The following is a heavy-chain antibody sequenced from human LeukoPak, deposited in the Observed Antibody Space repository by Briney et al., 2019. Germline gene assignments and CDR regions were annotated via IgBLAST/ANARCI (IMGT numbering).Heavy chain of an antibody. CDR2: ISSSGSTI. Sequence: GGSLRLSCAASGFTFSDYYMSWIRQAPGKGLEWVSYISSSGSTIYYADSVKGRFTISRDNAKNPLYLQMNSLRAEDTAVYYCARDRTAMVIRLVARYGMDVWGQGTTVTVSS. CDR3: ARDRTAMVIRLVARYGMDV. J-gene: IGHJ6*02. V-gene: IGHV3-11*01. D-gene: IGHD5-18*01. CDR1: GFTFSDYY.